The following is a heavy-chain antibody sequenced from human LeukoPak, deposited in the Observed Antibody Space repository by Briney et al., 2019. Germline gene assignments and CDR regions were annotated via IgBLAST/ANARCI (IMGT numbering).Heavy chain of an antibody. Sequence: HAGGSLRLSCAASGFTFSSYGMSWVRQAPGKGLEWVSAISGSGGSTYYADSVKGRFTISRDNSKNTLYLQMNSLRAEDTAVYYCAKARYRERVGATTLYFDYWGQGTLVTVSS. D-gene: IGHD1-26*01. CDR3: AKARYRERVGATTLYFDY. J-gene: IGHJ4*02. V-gene: IGHV3-23*01. CDR2: ISGSGGST. CDR1: GFTFSSYG.